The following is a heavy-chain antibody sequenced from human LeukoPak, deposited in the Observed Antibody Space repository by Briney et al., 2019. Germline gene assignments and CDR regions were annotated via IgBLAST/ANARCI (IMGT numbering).Heavy chain of an antibody. D-gene: IGHD3-16*01. CDR2: LSCIDSSCTE. CDR1: GFTFGTFD. J-gene: IGHJ4*02. Sequence: QTGGSLRLSCAVSGFTFGTFDMSWVRQAPGKGLEWVSTLSCIDSSCTEYYADSVKGRFTISRDNSKNTLFLQMSSLRVEDTAVYYCARITAHCFDHWGQGTLVTVSS. CDR3: ARITAHCFDH. V-gene: IGHV3-23*01.